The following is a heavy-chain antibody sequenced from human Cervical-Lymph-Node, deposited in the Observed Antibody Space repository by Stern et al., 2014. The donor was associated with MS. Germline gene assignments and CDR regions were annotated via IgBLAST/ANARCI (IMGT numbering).Heavy chain of an antibody. V-gene: IGHV3-48*02. CDR1: GFTFSSYS. CDR2: ISSSSGTI. CDR3: ARVVSLWGDPVGY. Sequence: EDQLVESGGDLVQPGGSLRLSCAASGFTFSSYSMNWIRQAPGKGLEWVSYISSSSGTIYYADSVKGRFTISRDNAKNQLHLQMNSLRDEDTAVYYCARVVSLWGDPVGYWGQGALVIVSS. J-gene: IGHJ4*02. D-gene: IGHD1-26*01.